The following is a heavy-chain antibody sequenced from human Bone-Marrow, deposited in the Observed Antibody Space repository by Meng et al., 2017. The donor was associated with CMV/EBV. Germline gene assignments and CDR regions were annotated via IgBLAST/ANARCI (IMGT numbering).Heavy chain of an antibody. V-gene: IGHV4-31*03. Sequence: SETLSLTCTVSGASISSSSYFWDWIRQSPGKGLEWIGYIYYSGSTYYNPSLKSRVIISIDTSKNQFSLKLSSVTAADTAVYYCARALSRGRAFDIWGQGTMVTVSS. D-gene: IGHD2-15*01. CDR1: GASISSSSYF. J-gene: IGHJ3*02. CDR2: IYYSGST. CDR3: ARALSRGRAFDI.